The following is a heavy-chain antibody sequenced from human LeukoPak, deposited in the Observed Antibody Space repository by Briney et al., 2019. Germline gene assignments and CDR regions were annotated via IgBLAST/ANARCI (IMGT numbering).Heavy chain of an antibody. CDR2: IYTSGST. V-gene: IGHV4-61*02. J-gene: IGHJ5*02. CDR3: AADSAGFDP. Sequence: SETLSLTCSVSGHAISSGYYWSWIRQPAGKGLEWIGRIYTSGSTNYNPSLKSRVTISVDTSKNQFSLKLSSVTAADTAVYYCAADSAGFDPWGQGTLVTVSS. CDR1: GHAISSGYY.